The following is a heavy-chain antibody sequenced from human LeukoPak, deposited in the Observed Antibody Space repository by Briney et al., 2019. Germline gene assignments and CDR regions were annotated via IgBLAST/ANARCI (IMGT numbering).Heavy chain of an antibody. CDR2: ISAYNGNT. CDR3: ARGRRLLWFGELLWRDYYYYGMDV. V-gene: IGHV1-18*01. CDR1: GYTFTSYG. J-gene: IGHJ6*02. Sequence: ASVKVSCKASGYTFTSYGISWVRQAPGQGLEWMGLISAYNGNTNYAQKLQGRVTMTTDTSTSTAYMELRSLRSDDTAVYYCARGRRLLWFGELLWRDYYYYGMDVWGQGTTVTVSS. D-gene: IGHD3-10*01.